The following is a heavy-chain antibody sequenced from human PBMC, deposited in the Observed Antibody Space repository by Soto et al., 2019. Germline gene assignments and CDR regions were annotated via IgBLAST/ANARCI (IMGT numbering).Heavy chain of an antibody. Sequence: SETLSLTCTVSGGSISSGGYYWSWIRQHPGKGLEWIGYIYYSGSTYYNPSLKSRVTISVDTSKNQFSLKLSSVTAADTAVYYCARDYYGSGSYYPPNLYDYWGQGTQVTVS. D-gene: IGHD3-10*01. CDR2: IYYSGST. J-gene: IGHJ4*02. CDR1: GGSISSGGYY. V-gene: IGHV4-31*03. CDR3: ARDYYGSGSYYPPNLYDY.